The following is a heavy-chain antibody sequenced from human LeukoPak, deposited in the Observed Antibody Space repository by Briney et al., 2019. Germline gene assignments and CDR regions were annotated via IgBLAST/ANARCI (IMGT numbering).Heavy chain of an antibody. V-gene: IGHV3-48*03. D-gene: IGHD5-24*01. CDR2: ISSSGTNI. CDR1: GFSFSRYE. Sequence: GGSLRLSCAASGFSFSRYEMNWVRQAPGKGLEWVSYISSSGTNIYYADSVKGRFTISRDNAKNSLYLQMNSLRAEDTAIYYCVRWDYWGQGTLVTVSS. J-gene: IGHJ4*02. CDR3: VRWDY.